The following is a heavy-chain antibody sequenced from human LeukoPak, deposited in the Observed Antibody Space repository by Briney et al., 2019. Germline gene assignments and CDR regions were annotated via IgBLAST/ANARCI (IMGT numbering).Heavy chain of an antibody. CDR1: GASISSTSYY. V-gene: IGHV4-39*07. CDR3: ARDWGRGYSYGYGDDY. D-gene: IGHD5-18*01. CDR2: TYYRGTT. J-gene: IGHJ4*02. Sequence: SDTLSLTCTVSGASISSTSYYWGWIRQPPGKGLEWIGSTYYRGTTYYNPSLKSRVTISVDTSKNQFSLKLSSVTAADTAVYYCARDWGRGYSYGYGDDYWGQGTLVTVSS.